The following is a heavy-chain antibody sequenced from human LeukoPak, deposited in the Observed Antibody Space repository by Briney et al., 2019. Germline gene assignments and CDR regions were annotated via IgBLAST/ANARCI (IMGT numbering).Heavy chain of an antibody. CDR3: ARLNLYDFWSGYYYGVTGWFDP. D-gene: IGHD3-3*01. V-gene: IGHV4-34*01. CDR2: INHSGST. J-gene: IGHJ5*02. CDR1: GGSFSGYY. Sequence: SETLSLTCAVYGGSFSGYYWSWIRQPPGKGLEWIGEINHSGSTNYNPSLKSRVTISVDTSKNQFSLKLSSVTAADTAVYYCARLNLYDFWSGYYYGVTGWFDPWGPGTLVTVSS.